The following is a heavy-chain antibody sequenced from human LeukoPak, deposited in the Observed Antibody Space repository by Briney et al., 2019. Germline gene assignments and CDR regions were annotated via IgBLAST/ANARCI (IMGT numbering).Heavy chain of an antibody. J-gene: IGHJ4*02. CDR2: MSPNSGNT. D-gene: IGHD7-27*01. CDR3: VRTPPNWGADY. Sequence: ASVKVSCKASGYIFTNYDINWGRQATGQGLEWMGWMSPNSGNTGYAQEFQGRVTMTRSTSISTAYMELGSLRSEDTAVYYCVRTPPNWGADYWGQGTLVTVSS. V-gene: IGHV1-8*01. CDR1: GYIFTNYD.